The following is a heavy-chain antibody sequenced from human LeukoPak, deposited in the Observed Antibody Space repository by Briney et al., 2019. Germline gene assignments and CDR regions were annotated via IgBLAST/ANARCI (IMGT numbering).Heavy chain of an antibody. CDR3: ARLISRGPLDAFDI. J-gene: IGHJ3*02. V-gene: IGHV1-2*02. Sequence: ASVKVSCKASGYTFTGYYMHWVRQAPGQGLEWMGWINPNSGGTNYAQKFQGRVTMTRDTSISTAYLQWSSLKASDTAMYYCARLISRGPLDAFDIWGQGTMVTVSS. CDR2: INPNSGGT. CDR1: GYTFTGYY. D-gene: IGHD3-10*01.